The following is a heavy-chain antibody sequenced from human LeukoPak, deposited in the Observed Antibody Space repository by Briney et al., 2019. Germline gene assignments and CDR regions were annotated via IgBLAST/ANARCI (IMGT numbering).Heavy chain of an antibody. CDR2: ISYDGSNK. CDR1: GFTFSSYA. Sequence: SGGSLRLSCAASGFTFSSYAMHWVRQAPGKWLEWVAVISYDGSNKYYADSVKGRFTISRDNSKNTLYLQMNSLRAEDTAVYYCAKNDYDSSGSNWGQGTLVTVSS. V-gene: IGHV3-30-3*02. J-gene: IGHJ4*02. D-gene: IGHD3-22*01. CDR3: AKNDYDSSGSN.